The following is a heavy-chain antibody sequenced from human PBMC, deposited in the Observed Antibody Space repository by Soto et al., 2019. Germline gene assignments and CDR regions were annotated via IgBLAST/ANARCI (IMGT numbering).Heavy chain of an antibody. Sequence: PSETLSLTCAVYGGSFSGCYRSWIRQPPGKGLEWIGEINHSGSTNYNPSLKSRVTISVDTSKNQFSLKLSSVTAADTAVYYCARSRRITIFGVAPPYYFDYWGQGTLVTVSS. D-gene: IGHD3-3*01. V-gene: IGHV4-34*01. CDR1: GGSFSGCY. CDR2: INHSGST. J-gene: IGHJ4*02. CDR3: ARSRRITIFGVAPPYYFDY.